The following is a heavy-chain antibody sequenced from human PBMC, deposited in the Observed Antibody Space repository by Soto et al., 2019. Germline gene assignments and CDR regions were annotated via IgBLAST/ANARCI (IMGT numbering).Heavy chain of an antibody. V-gene: IGHV4-31*02. J-gene: IGHJ5*02. CDR2: IYYSGST. D-gene: IGHD2-2*01. CDR1: GFTFRSYV. Sequence: LRLSCTASGFTFRSYVMSWIRQHPGKGLEWIGYIYYSGSTYYNPSLKSRVTISVDTSKNQFSLKLSSVTAADTAVYYCARVPGPWGQGTLVTVS. CDR3: ARVPGP.